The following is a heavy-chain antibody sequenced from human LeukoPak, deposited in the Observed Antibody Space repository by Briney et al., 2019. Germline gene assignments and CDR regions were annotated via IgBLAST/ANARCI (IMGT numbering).Heavy chain of an antibody. J-gene: IGHJ4*02. D-gene: IGHD5-18*01. Sequence: GESLKISCNASGYTFTNYWIGWVRQLPGKGLEWMGIIDPSDSETRYTPSSQGQVTISAAKSLSTTYLQWSSLKASDTAIYYCVRQTAMGRSGDYWGQGTQVTVSS. CDR3: VRQTAMGRSGDY. CDR2: IDPSDSET. V-gene: IGHV5-51*01. CDR1: GYTFTNYW.